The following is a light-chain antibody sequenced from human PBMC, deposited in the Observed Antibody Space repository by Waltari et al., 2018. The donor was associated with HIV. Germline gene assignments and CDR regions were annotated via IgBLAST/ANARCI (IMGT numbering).Light chain of an antibody. CDR2: EVS. CDR3: NSYAGSNNWV. J-gene: IGLJ3*02. Sequence: QSALTQPPSASGSPGQSVTISCTGTSSDVGGYNYVSWYQQHPGKAPKLMIYEVSSRPAGVPDRCSGSKSGNTASLTVSGLQAEDEADYYCNSYAGSNNWVFGGGTKLTVL. V-gene: IGLV2-8*01. CDR1: SSDVGGYNY.